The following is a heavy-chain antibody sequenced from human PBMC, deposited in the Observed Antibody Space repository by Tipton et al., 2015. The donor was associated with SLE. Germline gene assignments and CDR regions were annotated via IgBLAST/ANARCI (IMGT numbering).Heavy chain of an antibody. CDR1: GFTFSSYA. CDR3: APQRGYDILP. D-gene: IGHD3-9*01. J-gene: IGHJ4*02. Sequence: VQLVQSGGGVVQPGRSLRLSCAASGFTFSSYAMHWVRQAPGKGLEWVAVISYDGSNKYYADSVKGRFTISRDNAANSLSLQMNSLRADDTAVYYCAPQRGYDILPWGQGTLVTVSS. CDR2: ISYDGSNK. V-gene: IGHV3-30*04.